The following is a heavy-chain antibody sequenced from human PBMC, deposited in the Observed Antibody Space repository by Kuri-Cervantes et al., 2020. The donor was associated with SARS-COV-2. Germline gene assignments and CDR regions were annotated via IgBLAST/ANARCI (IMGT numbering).Heavy chain of an antibody. CDR3: AREAIGDYEFDY. D-gene: IGHD2-21*02. V-gene: IGHV3-7*01. J-gene: IGHJ4*02. CDR1: GFTFSSYW. CDR2: IKQDGSEK. Sequence: GESLKISCAASGFTFSSYWMSWVRQAPGKGLEWVANIKQDGSEKYYVDSVKGRFTISRDNAKNSLYLQMNSLRAEDTAVYYCAREAIGDYEFDYWGQGTLVTVSS.